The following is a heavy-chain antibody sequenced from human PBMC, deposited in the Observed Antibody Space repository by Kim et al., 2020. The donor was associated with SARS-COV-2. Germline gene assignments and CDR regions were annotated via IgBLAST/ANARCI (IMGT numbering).Heavy chain of an antibody. V-gene: IGHV4-59*08. CDR2: IYYSGST. J-gene: IGHJ4*01. D-gene: IGHD5-12*01. CDR3: ARSGSGYSGYDSDPYFDY. CDR1: GGSISSYY. Sequence: SETLSLTCTVSGGSISSYYWSWIRQPPGKGLEWIGYIYYSGSTNYNPSLKSRVTISVDTSKNQFSLKLSSVTAADTAAYYCARSGSGYSGYDSDPYFDY.